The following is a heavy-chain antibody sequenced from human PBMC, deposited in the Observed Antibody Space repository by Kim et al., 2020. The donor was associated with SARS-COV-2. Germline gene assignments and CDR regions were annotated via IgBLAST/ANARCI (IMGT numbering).Heavy chain of an antibody. CDR1: GYTFTSYY. D-gene: IGHD5-12*01. Sequence: ASVKVSCKASGYTFTSYYMHWVRQAPGQGLEWMGIINPSGGSTSYAQKFQGRVTMTRDTSTSTVYMELSSLRSEDTAVYYCARIANSGYEGLVWAADYGMDVWGQGTTVTVSS. CDR2: INPSGGST. CDR3: ARIANSGYEGLVWAADYGMDV. V-gene: IGHV1-46*01. J-gene: IGHJ6*02.